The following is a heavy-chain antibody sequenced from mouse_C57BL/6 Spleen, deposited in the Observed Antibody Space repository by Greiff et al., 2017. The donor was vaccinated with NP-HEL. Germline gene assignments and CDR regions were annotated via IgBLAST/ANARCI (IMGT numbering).Heavy chain of an antibody. Sequence: QVQLQQPGAELVKPGASVKLSCKASGYTFTSSWMQWVKQRPGKGLAWIGEIDPSDSYPNYNQKFKGKATLTVDTSSSTAYMQLSSLTSEDSAVYYCARGRAQATNYFDYWGQGTTLTVSS. D-gene: IGHD3-2*02. CDR3: ARGRAQATNYFDY. J-gene: IGHJ2*01. V-gene: IGHV1-50*01. CDR1: GYTFTSSW. CDR2: IDPSDSYP.